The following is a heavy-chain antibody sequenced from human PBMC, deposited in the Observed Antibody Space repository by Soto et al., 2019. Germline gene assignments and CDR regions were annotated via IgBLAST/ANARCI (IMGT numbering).Heavy chain of an antibody. CDR3: ARARREIVVVRVISGAFDI. D-gene: IGHD3-22*01. CDR2: IIPIFGTA. Sequence: SVKVSCEASGGTFSSYAISGVRQAPGQGLEWMGGIIPIFGTANYAQKFQGRVTITADESTSTAYMELSSLRSEDTAVYYCARARREIVVVRVISGAFDIWGQGTMVTVSS. J-gene: IGHJ3*02. CDR1: GGTFSSYA. V-gene: IGHV1-69*13.